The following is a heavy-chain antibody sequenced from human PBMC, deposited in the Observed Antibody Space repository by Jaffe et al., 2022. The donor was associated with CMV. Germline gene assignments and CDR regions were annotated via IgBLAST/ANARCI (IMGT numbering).Heavy chain of an antibody. V-gene: IGHV1-69*09. CDR1: GGTFSSYA. J-gene: IGHJ6*03. D-gene: IGHD3-9*01. Sequence: QVQLVQSGAEVKKPGSSVKVSCKASGGTFSSYAISWVRQAPGQGLQWMGRTIPIVGIAVSAQKFQGRVTITADKSTSTTYMELRSLRSEDTAVYYCARDLNDILTGQTRQTSYYMDVWGKGTTVTVSS. CDR3: ARDLNDILTGQTRQTSYYMDV. CDR2: TIPIVGIA.